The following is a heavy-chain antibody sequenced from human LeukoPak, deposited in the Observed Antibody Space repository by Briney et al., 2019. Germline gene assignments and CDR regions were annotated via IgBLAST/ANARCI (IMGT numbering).Heavy chain of an antibody. V-gene: IGHV3-21*01. CDR1: VFTFSGTT. D-gene: IGHD2-8*01. CDR3: ASQLMVADY. J-gene: IGHJ4*02. CDR2: MSSRRRYI. Sequence: GGALRHSCVAPVFTFSGTTTNWVCPAPGRGLEWASSMSSRRRYIYYAESVTRRFTISRDDAKNSLYLQMNSLRAEDTAVYYCASQLMVADYWGQGTLVTVPS.